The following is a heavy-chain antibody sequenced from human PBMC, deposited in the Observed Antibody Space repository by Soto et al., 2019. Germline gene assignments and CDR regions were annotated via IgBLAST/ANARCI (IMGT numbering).Heavy chain of an antibody. J-gene: IGHJ4*02. CDR3: ARTWELVITFDY. CDR2: IKQDGSEK. CDR1: RFVFSSYW. D-gene: IGHD3-9*01. V-gene: IGHV3-7*05. Sequence: QPGGGLRLCCAASRFVFSSYWMSCDRQAPGKGLEWVANIKQDGSEKYYVDSVKGRFTISRDNAKNSLYLQMNSLRAEDTAVYYCARTWELVITFDYWGQGTLFTVSS.